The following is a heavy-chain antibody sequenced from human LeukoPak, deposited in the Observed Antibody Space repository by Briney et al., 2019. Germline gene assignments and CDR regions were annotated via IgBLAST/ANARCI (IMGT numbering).Heavy chain of an antibody. V-gene: IGHV4-34*01. CDR3: ARGLPSHFDY. CDR2: INHSGST. CDR1: RGSFSGYF. Sequence: SEALSLTCAVYRGSFSGYFWSWIRQPPGKGREWMGEINHSGSTNYNPSLKSRGTISVDTSKNQFSLKLSSVTAADTAVYDCARGLPSHFDYWGRGTVVPVSS. J-gene: IGHJ4*02.